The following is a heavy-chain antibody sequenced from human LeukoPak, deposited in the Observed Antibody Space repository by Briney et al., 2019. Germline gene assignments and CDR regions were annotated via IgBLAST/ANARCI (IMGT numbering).Heavy chain of an antibody. Sequence: ASVKVSCKASGYTFSTFYVHWARQAPGRGLEWMGMIRPSDGSTRYAEKFQGRVTMARDTSTSTVYMEVSRLKSEDTAVYYCASTGPTVQYFDYWGQGTLVTVSS. CDR2: IRPSDGST. CDR1: GYTFSTFY. J-gene: IGHJ4*02. CDR3: ASTGPTVQYFDY. V-gene: IGHV1-46*01. D-gene: IGHD4-11*01.